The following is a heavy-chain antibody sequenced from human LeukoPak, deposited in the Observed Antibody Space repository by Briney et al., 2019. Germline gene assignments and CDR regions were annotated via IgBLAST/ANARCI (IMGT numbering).Heavy chain of an antibody. V-gene: IGHV3-30*03. J-gene: IGHJ4*02. D-gene: IGHD4-23*01. CDR3: ATGTSSFDY. Sequence: PGGSLRLSCAASGFTFSSYDMNWVRQAPGKGLEWVAVISHDGSNKYYADSVKGRFTISRDNSKNTLYLQMNSLRAEDTAVYYCATGTSSFDYWGQGTLVTVSS. CDR1: GFTFSSYD. CDR2: ISHDGSNK.